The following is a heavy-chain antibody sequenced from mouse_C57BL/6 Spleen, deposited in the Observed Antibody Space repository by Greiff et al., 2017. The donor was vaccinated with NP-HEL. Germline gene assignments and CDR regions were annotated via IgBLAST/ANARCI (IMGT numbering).Heavy chain of an antibody. J-gene: IGHJ4*01. Sequence: VMLVESGAELVKPGASVKLSCKASGYTFTEYTIHWVKQRSGQGLEWIGWFYPGSGSIKYNEKFKDKATLTADKSSSTVYMELSRLTSEDSAVYFCARHETAFYAMDYWGQGTSVTVSS. CDR1: GYTFTEYT. CDR2: FYPGSGSI. CDR3: ARHETAFYAMDY. V-gene: IGHV1-62-2*01.